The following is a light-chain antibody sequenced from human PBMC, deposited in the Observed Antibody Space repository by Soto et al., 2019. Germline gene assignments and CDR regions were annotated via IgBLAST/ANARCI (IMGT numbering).Light chain of an antibody. CDR3: KSYAGSNTYV. J-gene: IGLJ1*01. CDR2: EVV. CDR1: KSDIGVYDF. V-gene: IGLV2-8*01. Sequence: QSVLAQPPSASGSPGQSVTISCTGTKSDIGVYDFVSWYQHHPGKAPRLIIYEVVQRPSGVPDRFSGSKSGNTASLTVSGLQPADEADYFCKSYAGSNTYVFGSGTKVTVL.